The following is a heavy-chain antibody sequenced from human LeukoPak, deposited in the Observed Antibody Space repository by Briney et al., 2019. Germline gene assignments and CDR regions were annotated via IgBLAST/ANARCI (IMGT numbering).Heavy chain of an antibody. CDR1: GFTFSSYA. Sequence: GGSLRLSCAASGFTFSSYAMSWFRQAPGGGLEWVSAIDGSGSSTYYADSVKGRFTISRDNSKNTLYLQMNSLRAEDTAIYYCAKDRRLPWDYFDSWGQGTLVTVSS. CDR3: AKDRRLPWDYFDS. V-gene: IGHV3-23*01. CDR2: IDGSGSST. D-gene: IGHD5-12*01. J-gene: IGHJ4*02.